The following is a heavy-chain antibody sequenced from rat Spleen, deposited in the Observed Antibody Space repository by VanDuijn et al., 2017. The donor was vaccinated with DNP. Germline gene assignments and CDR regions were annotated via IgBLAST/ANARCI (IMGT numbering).Heavy chain of an antibody. V-gene: IGHV3-3*01. CDR3: ARAYYDGTYYPNWYFDF. D-gene: IGHD1-12*02. J-gene: IGHJ1*01. CDR2: INIAGST. Sequence: EVQLQESGPGLVKPSQSLSLTCSVTGYSITSSYRWNWIRKFPGNKLEWMGYINIAGSTNYNPSLRSRISITRDTSKNQFFLQVNSVTTEDTATYYCARAYYDGTYYPNWYFDFWGPGTTVTVSS. CDR1: GYSITSSYR.